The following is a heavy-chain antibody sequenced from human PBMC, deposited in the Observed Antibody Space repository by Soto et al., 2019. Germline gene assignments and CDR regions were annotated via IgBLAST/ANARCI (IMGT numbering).Heavy chain of an antibody. CDR2: IYYSGST. J-gene: IGHJ5*02. V-gene: IGHV4-39*07. CDR1: GGSISSSSYY. D-gene: IGHD6-6*01. Sequence: PSETLSLTCTVSGGSISSSSYYWGWIRQPPGKGLEWIGSIYYSGSTYYNPSLKSRVTISVDTSKNQFSLKLSSVTAADTAVYYCARVPVVAARPSSWFDPWGQGTLVTVS. CDR3: ARVPVVAARPSSWFDP.